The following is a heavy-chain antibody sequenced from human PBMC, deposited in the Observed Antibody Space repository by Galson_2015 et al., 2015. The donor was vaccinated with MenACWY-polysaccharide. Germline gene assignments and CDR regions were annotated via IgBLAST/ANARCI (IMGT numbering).Heavy chain of an antibody. CDR1: GDSVSSNSAA. CDR2: TYYRSRWYN. Sequence: CAISGDSVSSNSAAWNWIRQSPSRGLEWLGRTYYRSRWYNDYALYVKSRISISLDTSKNHFSLRLDSVTPDDTAVYYCARDRGGLDYWGQGTLVTVSS. D-gene: IGHD3-10*01. CDR3: ARDRGGLDY. J-gene: IGHJ4*02. V-gene: IGHV6-1*01.